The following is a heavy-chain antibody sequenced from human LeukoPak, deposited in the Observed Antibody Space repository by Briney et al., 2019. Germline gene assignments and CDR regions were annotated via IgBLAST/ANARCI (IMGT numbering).Heavy chain of an antibody. Sequence: SETLSLTCTVSGGSISSSSHYWGWIRQPPGKGLEWIGSIYYSGSTYYNPSLKSRVTISVDTSKNQFSLKLSSVTAADTAVYYCARDASVAARPDAFDIWGQGTMVTVSS. CDR2: IYYSGST. J-gene: IGHJ3*02. V-gene: IGHV4-39*02. D-gene: IGHD6-6*01. CDR1: GGSISSSSHY. CDR3: ARDASVAARPDAFDI.